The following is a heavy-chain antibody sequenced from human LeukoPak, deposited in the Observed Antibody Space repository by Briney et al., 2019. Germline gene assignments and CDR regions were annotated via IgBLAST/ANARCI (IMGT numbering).Heavy chain of an antibody. CDR1: GGSISSHY. J-gene: IGHJ4*02. CDR2: IYYSGST. Sequence: SETLSLTCTVSGGSISSHYWSWIRQPPGKGLEWIGYIYYSGSTNYNPSLKSRVTISVDTSKNQFSLKLSSVTAADTAVYYCARGGDVPFDYWGQGTLVTVSS. CDR3: ARGGDVPFDY. D-gene: IGHD2-21*01. V-gene: IGHV4-59*11.